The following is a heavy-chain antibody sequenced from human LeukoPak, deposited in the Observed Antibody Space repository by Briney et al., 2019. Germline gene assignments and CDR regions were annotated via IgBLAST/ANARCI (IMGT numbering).Heavy chain of an antibody. CDR1: GFTFSSYW. CDR3: ARDPMAVAGLDY. V-gene: IGHV3-74*01. Sequence: GGSLRLSCAASGFTFSSYWMHWVRQAPGKRLVWVSRISGDGYITSYADSVKGRFSISRDNAKNTLYLQMNSLRAADTAVYFCARDPMAVAGLDYWGQGTLLTVSS. CDR2: ISGDGYIT. J-gene: IGHJ4*02. D-gene: IGHD6-19*01.